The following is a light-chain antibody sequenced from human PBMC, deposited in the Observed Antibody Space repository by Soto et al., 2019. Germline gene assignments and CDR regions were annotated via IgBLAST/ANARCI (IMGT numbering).Light chain of an antibody. CDR1: SSDVGGYNY. J-gene: IGLJ3*02. Sequence: QSALTQPASVSGSPGQSITISCTGTSSDVGGYNYVSWYQQHPGKAPKLMIYEVSNRPSGVSNRFSGSKSSNTASLTISGLQAEDEADYYCSSYTSSSIRVFGGGTKLTVL. V-gene: IGLV2-14*01. CDR2: EVS. CDR3: SSYTSSSIRV.